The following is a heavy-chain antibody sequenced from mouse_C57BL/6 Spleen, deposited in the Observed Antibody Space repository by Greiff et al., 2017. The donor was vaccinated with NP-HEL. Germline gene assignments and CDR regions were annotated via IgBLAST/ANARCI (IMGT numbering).Heavy chain of an antibody. Sequence: EVKLLESGGGLVQPGGSMKLSCVASGFTFSNYWMNWVRQSPEKGLEWVAQIRLKSDNYATHYAESVKGRFTISRDDSKSSVYLQMNNLRAEDTGIYYCTGGRLGRRHYFDYWGQGTTLTVSS. CDR2: IRLKSDNYAT. D-gene: IGHD4-1*01. V-gene: IGHV6-3*01. CDR1: GFTFSNYW. J-gene: IGHJ2*01. CDR3: TGGRLGRRHYFDY.